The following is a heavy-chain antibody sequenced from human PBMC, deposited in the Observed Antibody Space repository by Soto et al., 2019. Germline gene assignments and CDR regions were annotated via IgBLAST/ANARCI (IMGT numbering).Heavy chain of an antibody. CDR2: ISGSGEST. CDR1: GITFTSSA. Sequence: PGGSLRLSFAAFGITFTSSAMNWVRQSPGKGLEWVSTISGSGESTYYADPVKGRFTTSRDNSTITLYLQMNGLRAEATAVYNFSKDRCTYGYFDFWGQGTLVTVSS. D-gene: IGHD3-16*01. CDR3: SKDRCTYGYFDF. J-gene: IGHJ4*02. V-gene: IGHV3-23*01.